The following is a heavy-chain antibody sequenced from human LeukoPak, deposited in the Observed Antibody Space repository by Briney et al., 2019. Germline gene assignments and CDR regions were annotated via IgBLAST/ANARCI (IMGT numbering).Heavy chain of an antibody. J-gene: IGHJ4*02. Sequence: GASVKLCCKAAGATFSSYAISWVRQAPGQGLEWMGGTIPIFGTANYAQKIQGRVTITTDESTSTAYMELSSLRSEDTAVYYCARGPRYDFWSGYYTGGTARYYFDYWGQGTLVTVSS. CDR2: TIPIFGTA. D-gene: IGHD3-3*01. CDR1: GATFSSYA. V-gene: IGHV1-69*05. CDR3: ARGPRYDFWSGYYTGGTARYYFDY.